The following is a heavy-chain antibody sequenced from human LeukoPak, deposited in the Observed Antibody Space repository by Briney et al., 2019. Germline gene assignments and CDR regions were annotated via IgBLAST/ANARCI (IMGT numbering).Heavy chain of an antibody. CDR1: GYTFTSYG. V-gene: IGHV1-18*01. CDR3: ARVHYDILTGYCDY. D-gene: IGHD3-9*01. Sequence: ASVKVSCKASGYTFTSYGISWVRQAPGQGLEWMGWISAYNGSTNYAQKLQGRVTMTTDTSTSTAYMELRSLRSDDTAVYYCARVHYDILTGYCDYWGQGTLVTVSS. CDR2: ISAYNGST. J-gene: IGHJ4*02.